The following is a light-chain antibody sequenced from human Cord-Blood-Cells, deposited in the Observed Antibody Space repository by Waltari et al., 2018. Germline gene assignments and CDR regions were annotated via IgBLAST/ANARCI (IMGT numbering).Light chain of an antibody. CDR1: QSISSY. V-gene: IGKV1-39*01. Sequence: DIQMTQSPSSLSASVGDRVTITCRASQSISSYLNWYHQKPGKAPNLLIYAASSLQSGVPSRFSGSGSGTDFTLTISSLQTEGFATYYCQQSYSTPWTFGQGTKVEIK. J-gene: IGKJ1*01. CDR2: AAS. CDR3: QQSYSTPWT.